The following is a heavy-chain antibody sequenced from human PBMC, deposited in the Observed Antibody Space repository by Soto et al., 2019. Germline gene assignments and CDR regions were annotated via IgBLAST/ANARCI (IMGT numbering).Heavy chain of an antibody. D-gene: IGHD6-19*01. CDR1: GFTFSSYA. J-gene: IGHJ4*02. V-gene: IGHV3-23*01. Sequence: PGGSLRLSCAASGFTFSSYAMSWVRQAPGKGLEWVSAISGSGGSTYYADSVKGRFSISRDNSKNTLYLQMNSLGAEDTAVYYCTSSGWDRIDFDYWGQGTLVTVSS. CDR3: TSSGWDRIDFDY. CDR2: ISGSGGST.